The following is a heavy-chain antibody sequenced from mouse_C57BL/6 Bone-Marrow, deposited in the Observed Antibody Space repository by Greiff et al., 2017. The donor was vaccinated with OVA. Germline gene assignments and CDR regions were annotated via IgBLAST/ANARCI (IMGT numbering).Heavy chain of an antibody. J-gene: IGHJ3*01. CDR2: IDPENGDT. D-gene: IGHD1-1*01. V-gene: IGHV14-4*01. CDR1: GFNIKDDY. CDR3: TTNYGSSYGAY. Sequence: VHVKQSGAELVRPGASVKLSCTASGFNIKDDYMHWVKQRPEQGLEWIGWIDPENGDTEYASKFQGKATITADTSSNTAYLQLSSLTSEDTAVYYCTTNYGSSYGAYWGQGTLVTVSA.